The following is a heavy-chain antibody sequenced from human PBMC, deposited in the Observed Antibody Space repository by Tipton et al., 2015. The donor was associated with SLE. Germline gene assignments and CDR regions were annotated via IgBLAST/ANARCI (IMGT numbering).Heavy chain of an antibody. D-gene: IGHD5-18*01. J-gene: IGHJ4*02. CDR3: ARVGDTAIVDY. Sequence: QSGAEVKKPGASVKVSCKASGYTFTTYGISWVRQAPGQGLEWMGWISTYNGNTNYAQKLQGRVTMTSDTSTSTAYMELRSLRSMTAADTAVYYCARVGDTAIVDYWGQGTLVTVSS. CDR1: GYTFTTYG. V-gene: IGHV1-18*01. CDR2: ISTYNGNT.